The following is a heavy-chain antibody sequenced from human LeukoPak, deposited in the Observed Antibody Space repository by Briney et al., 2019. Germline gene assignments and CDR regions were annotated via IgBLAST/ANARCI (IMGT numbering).Heavy chain of an antibody. CDR2: INPNSGGT. J-gene: IGHJ5*02. V-gene: IGHV1-2*02. D-gene: IGHD2-15*01. CDR3: ARSLLDIVVVVAASDHNWFDP. Sequence: ASVKVSCKASGYTFTGYYMHWVRQAPGQGLEWMGWINPNSGGTNYAQKFQGRVTMTRDTSISTAHMELSRLRSDDTAVYYCARSLLDIVVVVAASDHNWFDPWGQGTLVTVSS. CDR1: GYTFTGYY.